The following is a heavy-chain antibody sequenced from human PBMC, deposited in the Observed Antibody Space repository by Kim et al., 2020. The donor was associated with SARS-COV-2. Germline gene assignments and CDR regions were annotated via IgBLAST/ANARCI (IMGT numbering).Heavy chain of an antibody. V-gene: IGHV3-30*18. CDR3: AKEFPQIWFGELSIRGDAFDI. CDR2: ISYDGSNK. CDR1: GFTFSSYG. J-gene: IGHJ3*02. D-gene: IGHD3-10*01. Sequence: GGSLRLSCAASGFTFSSYGMHWVRQAPGKGLEWVAVISYDGSNKYYADSVKGRFTISRDNSKNTLYLQMNSLRAEDTAVYYCAKEFPQIWFGELSIRGDAFDIWGQGTMVTVSS.